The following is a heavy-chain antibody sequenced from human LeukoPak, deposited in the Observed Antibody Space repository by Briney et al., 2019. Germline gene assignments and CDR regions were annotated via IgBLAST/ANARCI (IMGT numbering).Heavy chain of an antibody. CDR3: TLYNF. D-gene: IGHD3/OR15-3a*01. Sequence: ASVKVSCKASGYTFTNHEMHWVRQAPGQSLEWMGGFNGGNGDTKYSQEFQGRVTISRDTSANTAYMELSNLRSEDMGVYYCTLYNFWGQGTLVTVSS. J-gene: IGHJ4*02. V-gene: IGHV1-3*03. CDR1: GYTFTNHE. CDR2: FNGGNGDT.